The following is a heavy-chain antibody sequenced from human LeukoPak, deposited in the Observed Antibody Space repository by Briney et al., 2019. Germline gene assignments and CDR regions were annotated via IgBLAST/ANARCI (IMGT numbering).Heavy chain of an antibody. CDR1: GYTFTSYY. CDR2: INPSGGST. V-gene: IGHV1-46*01. J-gene: IGHJ5*02. Sequence: ASVKVSCKASGYTFTSYYMHWVRQTPGQGLEWMGIINPSGGSTSYAQKFQGRVTMTRDMSTSTDYMELSSLRSEDTAVYYCARDNSVEDTAWWLDPWGQGTLVTVSS. D-gene: IGHD4-23*01. CDR3: ARDNSVEDTAWWLDP.